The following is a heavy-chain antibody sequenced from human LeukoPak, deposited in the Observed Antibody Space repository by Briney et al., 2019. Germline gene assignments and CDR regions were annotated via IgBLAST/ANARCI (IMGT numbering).Heavy chain of an antibody. D-gene: IGHD6-13*01. CDR3: AKAQTAAAGTSADY. Sequence: GGSLRLSCAASGFAFSSYAMSWVRQAPGKGLEWVSAISGSGGSTYYADSVKGRFTISGDNSKNTLYLQMNSLRAEDTAVYYCAKAQTAAAGTSADYWGQGTLVTVSS. J-gene: IGHJ4*02. CDR1: GFAFSSYA. CDR2: ISGSGGST. V-gene: IGHV3-23*01.